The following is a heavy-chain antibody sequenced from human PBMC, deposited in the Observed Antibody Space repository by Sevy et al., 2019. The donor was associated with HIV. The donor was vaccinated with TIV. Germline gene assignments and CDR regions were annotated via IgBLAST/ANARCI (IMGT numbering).Heavy chain of an antibody. V-gene: IGHV3-23*01. CDR1: GFTFSSYA. D-gene: IGHD6-13*01. CDR3: AKGGSSWVLFDY. Sequence: GGSLRLSCAASGFTFSSYAMSWVRQAPWKGLEWVSAISGSGGSTYYADSVKGRFTISRDNSKNTLYLQMNSLRAEDTAVYYCAKGGSSWVLFDYWGQGTLVTVSS. CDR2: ISGSGGST. J-gene: IGHJ4*02.